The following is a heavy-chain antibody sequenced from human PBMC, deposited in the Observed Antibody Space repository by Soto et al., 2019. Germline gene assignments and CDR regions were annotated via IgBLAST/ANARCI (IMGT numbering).Heavy chain of an antibody. J-gene: IGHJ4*02. Sequence: PGGSLRLSGAAAGFTFSSYAMSWVRQAPGKGLEWVSAISGSGGSTYYADSVKGRFTISRDNSKNTLYLQMNSLRAEDTAVYYCAKLYSSGWYYFDYWGQGTLVTVAS. D-gene: IGHD6-19*01. V-gene: IGHV3-23*01. CDR3: AKLYSSGWYYFDY. CDR2: ISGSGGST. CDR1: GFTFSSYA.